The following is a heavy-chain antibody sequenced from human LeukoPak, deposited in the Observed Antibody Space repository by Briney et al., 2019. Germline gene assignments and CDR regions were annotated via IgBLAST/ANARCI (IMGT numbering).Heavy chain of an antibody. J-gene: IGHJ4*02. CDR3: ASILGSDYYDSSGTFDY. CDR1: GGSLSSYY. Sequence: NPSETLSLTCTVSGGSLSSYYWSWIRQPPGKGLEWIGYIYYSGSTSYNPSLKSRVTISVDTSKNQFSLKLSSVTAADTAVYYCASILGSDYYDSSGTFDYWGQGTLVTVSS. V-gene: IGHV4-59*08. CDR2: IYYSGST. D-gene: IGHD3-22*01.